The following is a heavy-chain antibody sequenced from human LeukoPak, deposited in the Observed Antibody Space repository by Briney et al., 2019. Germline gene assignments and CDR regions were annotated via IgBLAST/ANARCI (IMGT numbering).Heavy chain of an antibody. CDR2: IYYSGST. CDR1: GGSISSYY. Sequence: SETLSLTCTVSGGSISSYYWSWIRQPPGKGLEWIGYIYYSGSTNYNPSLKSRVTISVDTSKNPFSLKLSSVTAADTAVYYCARAGWLQPVDYWGQGTLVTVSS. V-gene: IGHV4-59*12. J-gene: IGHJ4*02. D-gene: IGHD5-24*01. CDR3: ARAGWLQPVDY.